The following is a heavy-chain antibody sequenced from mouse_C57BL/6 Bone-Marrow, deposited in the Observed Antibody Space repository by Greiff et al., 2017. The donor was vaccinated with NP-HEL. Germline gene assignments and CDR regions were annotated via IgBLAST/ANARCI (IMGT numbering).Heavy chain of an antibody. J-gene: IGHJ4*01. CDR1: GYTFTSYW. D-gene: IGHD2-5*01. V-gene: IGHV1-55*01. Sequence: VQLQQPGAELVKPGASVKMSCKASGYTFTSYWLTWVKQRPGQGLEWIGDIYPGSGSTNYNEKFKSKATLTVDTSSSTAYMQLSSLTSEDSAVYYCASLAYYSNYCYAMDYWGQGTSVTVSS. CDR2: IYPGSGST. CDR3: ASLAYYSNYCYAMDY.